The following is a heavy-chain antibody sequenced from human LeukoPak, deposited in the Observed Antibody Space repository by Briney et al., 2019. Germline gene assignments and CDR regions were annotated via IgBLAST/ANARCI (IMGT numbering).Heavy chain of an antibody. Sequence: GGSLRLSCAASGFTFSSYNMNWVRQAPGKGLEWVSYISSSSGTIHYADSVKGRFTISRDNAKNSLYLQMNSLRAEDTALYYCAKGPYYYDSSGDYFDYWGQGTLVTVSS. CDR1: GFTFSSYN. CDR3: AKGPYYYDSSGDYFDY. D-gene: IGHD3-22*01. V-gene: IGHV3-48*01. CDR2: ISSSSGTI. J-gene: IGHJ4*02.